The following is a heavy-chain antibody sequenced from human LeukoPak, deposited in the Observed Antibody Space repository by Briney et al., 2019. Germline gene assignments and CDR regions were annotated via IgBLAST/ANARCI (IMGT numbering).Heavy chain of an antibody. J-gene: IGHJ5*02. CDR2: ISGSGGST. Sequence: GGSLRLSCAASGFTFSSYAMSWVRQAPGKGLEWVSAISGSGGSTYYADSVKGGFTISRDNSKNTLYLQMNSLRAEDTAVYYCAKDQGYSYENWFDPWGQGTLVTVSS. D-gene: IGHD5-18*01. CDR1: GFTFSSYA. CDR3: AKDQGYSYENWFDP. V-gene: IGHV3-23*01.